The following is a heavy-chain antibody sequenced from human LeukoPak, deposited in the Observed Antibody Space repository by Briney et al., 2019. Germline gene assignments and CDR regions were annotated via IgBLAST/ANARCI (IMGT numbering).Heavy chain of an antibody. J-gene: IGHJ5*02. Sequence: SETLSLTCAVSGDSISSHNWWSWVRQPPGKGLEWIGEVFHSGNTNYNPSLESRVTISVDKSKNQFSLKLSSVTAADTAVYYCAREGGNTAMVGGFDPWGQGTLVTVSS. V-gene: IGHV4-4*02. CDR2: VFHSGNT. CDR3: AREGGNTAMVGGFDP. CDR1: GDSISSHNW. D-gene: IGHD5-18*01.